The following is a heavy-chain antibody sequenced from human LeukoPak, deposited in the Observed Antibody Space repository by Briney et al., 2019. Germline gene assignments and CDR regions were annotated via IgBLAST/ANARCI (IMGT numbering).Heavy chain of an antibody. CDR2: ISAYNGNT. CDR1: GYTFTSYG. V-gene: IGHV1-18*01. D-gene: IGHD6-19*01. J-gene: IGHJ5*02. CDR3: ARERSGNWFDP. Sequence: ASVKVSCKASGYTFTSYGISWVRQAPGQGLEWMGWISAYNGNTNYAQKFQGRVTMITDTSTGTVYMELRSLRSDDTAVYYCARERSGNWFDPWGQGTLVTVSS.